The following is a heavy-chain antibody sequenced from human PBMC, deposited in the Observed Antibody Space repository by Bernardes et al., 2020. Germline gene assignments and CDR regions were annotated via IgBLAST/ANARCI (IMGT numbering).Heavy chain of an antibody. CDR3: ARDVGGTDWRFGFDV. Sequence: GSLRLYCAASGFTFSSYWMSWVRQAPGKGLEWVANIKGDGSQRSSVDSVRGRFTTSRDNTRTSVFLQMESLRAEDTAVYYCARDVGGTDWRFGFDVWGPGTMVHVSS. D-gene: IGHD3-9*01. J-gene: IGHJ3*01. V-gene: IGHV3-7*01. CDR2: IKGDGSQR. CDR1: GFTFSSYW.